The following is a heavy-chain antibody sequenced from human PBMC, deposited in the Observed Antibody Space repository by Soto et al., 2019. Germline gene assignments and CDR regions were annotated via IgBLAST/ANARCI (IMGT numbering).Heavy chain of an antibody. CDR3: AKVPVAGSWDYYFDY. V-gene: IGHV3-23*01. D-gene: IGHD6-19*01. CDR2: ISGSGGST. CDR1: GFTFSSYA. J-gene: IGHJ4*02. Sequence: GGSLRLSCAASGFTFSSYAMSWVRQAPGKGLEWVSAISGSGGSTYYADSVKGRFTISRDNSKNTLYLQMNSLRADDTAVYYCAKVPVAGSWDYYFDYWGQGTLVTVSS.